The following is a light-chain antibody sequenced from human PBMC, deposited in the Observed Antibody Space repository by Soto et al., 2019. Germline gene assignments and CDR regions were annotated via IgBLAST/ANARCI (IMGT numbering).Light chain of an antibody. CDR2: DAS. CDR1: QSIGRF. CDR3: QQCYMGWT. Sequence: DIQMTQSPSTLSASVGDRVTITCRASQSIGRFLAWYQHQPGRAPKLLIYDASTFESGVTSRFIGTGSGTEFTFSITSLQPEDFGTYYCQQCYMGWTFGQGTKVDFK. V-gene: IGKV1-5*01. J-gene: IGKJ1*01.